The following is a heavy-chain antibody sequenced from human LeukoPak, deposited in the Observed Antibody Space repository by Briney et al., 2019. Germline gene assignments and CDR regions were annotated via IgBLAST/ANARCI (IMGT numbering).Heavy chain of an antibody. Sequence: GSLRLSCAASGLTFNEFGVHWVRQAPGQGLEWVALIWYDGSNKYYADSVKGRFTISRDNSKNTVYLQMNSLRVEDTAIYYCARDRPTGSYYSIDYWGQGTLATVSS. V-gene: IGHV3-33*01. CDR2: IWYDGSNK. CDR1: GLTFNEFG. D-gene: IGHD1-26*01. CDR3: ARDRPTGSYYSIDY. J-gene: IGHJ4*02.